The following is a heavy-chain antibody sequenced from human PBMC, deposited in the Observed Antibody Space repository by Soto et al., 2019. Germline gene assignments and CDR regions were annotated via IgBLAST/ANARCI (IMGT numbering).Heavy chain of an antibody. CDR3: ARDEPSP. Sequence: QVQLVESGGGVVQPGRSLRLSCAASGFTFSSYAMHWVRQAPGKGLEWVAVISYDGSNKYYADSVKGRFTISRDHSKNTLYLQMNSLRAEDTAVYYCARDEPSPWGPGTLVTVSS. CDR1: GFTFSSYA. J-gene: IGHJ5*02. CDR2: ISYDGSNK. V-gene: IGHV3-30-3*01.